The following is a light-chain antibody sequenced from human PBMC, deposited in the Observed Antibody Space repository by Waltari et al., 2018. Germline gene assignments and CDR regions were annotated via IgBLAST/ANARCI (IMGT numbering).Light chain of an antibody. J-gene: IGKJ2*01. CDR3: QQYNSYSPYT. CDR1: QIINIW. CDR2: EAS. Sequence: DIQMTQSPSTLPVFVGDRVTLTCRASQIINIWLAWYQQKSGKAPKLLIYEASILESGVPSRFSGSGSGTEFTLTISSLQAEDFATYYCQQYNSYSPYTFGQGTKLEMK. V-gene: IGKV1-5*03.